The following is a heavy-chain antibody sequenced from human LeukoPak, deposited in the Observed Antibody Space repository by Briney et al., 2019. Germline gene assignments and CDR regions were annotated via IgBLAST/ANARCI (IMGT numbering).Heavy chain of an antibody. CDR1: GGSFSGDF. D-gene: IGHD7-27*01. CDR2: INHSGST. V-gene: IGHV4-34*01. CDR3: ARQTGAYYYYMDV. Sequence: SETLSLTCAVYGGSFSGDFWSWIRQSPGKGLEWIGEINHSGSTNYNPSLKSRVTISVDTSKNQFSLKLSSVTAADTAVYYCARQTGAYYYYMDVWGKGTTVTVSS. J-gene: IGHJ6*03.